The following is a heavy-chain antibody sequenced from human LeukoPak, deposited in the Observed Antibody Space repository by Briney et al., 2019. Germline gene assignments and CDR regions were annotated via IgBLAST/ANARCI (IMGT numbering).Heavy chain of an antibody. CDR1: GYTFTSYS. D-gene: IGHD1-26*01. CDR2: INPSGGST. CDR3: ARDSAVGVTTCFDF. Sequence: ASVTVSCTASGYTFTSYSMHWVRQAPGQGLEWMGIINPSGGSTNYAQKFQGRVTMTRDTSTSTVYMELSSLRSEDTAVYYCARDSAVGVTTCFDFWGQGTLFTVSS. V-gene: IGHV1-46*01. J-gene: IGHJ4*02.